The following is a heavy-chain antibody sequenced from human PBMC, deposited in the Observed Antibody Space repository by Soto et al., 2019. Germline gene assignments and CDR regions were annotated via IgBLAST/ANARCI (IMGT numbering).Heavy chain of an antibody. J-gene: IGHJ5*02. V-gene: IGHV3-74*01. Sequence: GSLRLSCAASGFTFSSYWMHWVRQAPGKGLVWVSRINSDGSSTSYADSVKGRFTISRDNAKNTLYLQMNSLRAEDTAVYYCARDVQVDFWSGSNWFDPWGQGTLVTVSS. CDR2: INSDGSST. CDR1: GFTFSSYW. CDR3: ARDVQVDFWSGSNWFDP. D-gene: IGHD3-3*01.